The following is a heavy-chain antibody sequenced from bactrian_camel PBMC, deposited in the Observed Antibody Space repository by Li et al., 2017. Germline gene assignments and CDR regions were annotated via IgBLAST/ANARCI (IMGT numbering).Heavy chain of an antibody. D-gene: IGHD5*01. Sequence: VQLVESGGGLVQPGGSLRLSCTASGFTFSTYAMSWVRQAPGQGLEWVSTMDSGGTNIYYTDSVKGRFTISRDNANNTVYLQLNSLRTEDMAMYYCVRGLRWKYGVPEFGYWGQGTQVTVS. CDR1: GFTFSTYA. V-gene: IGHV3S40*01. CDR3: VRGLRWKYGVPEFGY. CDR2: MDSGGTNI. J-gene: IGHJ6*01.